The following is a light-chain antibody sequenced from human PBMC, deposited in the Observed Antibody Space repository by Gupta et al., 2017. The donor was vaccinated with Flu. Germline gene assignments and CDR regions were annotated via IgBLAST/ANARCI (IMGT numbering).Light chain of an antibody. CDR1: SSDIGAYNY. J-gene: IGLJ3*02. CDR2: GVS. V-gene: IGLV2-14*01. Sequence: SISCTGTSSDIGAYNYVSWYQRHPGKAPKLLIYGVSSRPSGISNRFSGSKSDNTASLTISGVQPEDEADYFCSSSSGSTTPWVFGGGTKLTVL. CDR3: SSSSGSTTPWV.